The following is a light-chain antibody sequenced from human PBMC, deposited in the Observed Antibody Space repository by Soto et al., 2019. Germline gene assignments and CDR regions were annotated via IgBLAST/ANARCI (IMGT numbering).Light chain of an antibody. Sequence: DIQMTQSPSSLSASVGDRVTITCRASQGISNYLAWYQQKPGKVPKLLFYAASTLQSGVPSRFSGSGSGTDFTLTISSLQPEDGATYYCQKYNSALITFGQGTRLEIK. J-gene: IGKJ5*01. CDR3: QKYNSALIT. CDR1: QGISNY. CDR2: AAS. V-gene: IGKV1-27*01.